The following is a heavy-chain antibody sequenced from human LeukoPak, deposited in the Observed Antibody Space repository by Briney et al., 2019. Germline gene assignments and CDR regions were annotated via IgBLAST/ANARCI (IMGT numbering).Heavy chain of an antibody. CDR1: GGTFSSYA. Sequence: TSVKVSCKASGGTFSSYAISWVRQAPGQGLEWMGRIIPILGIANYAQKFQSRVTITADKSTSTAYMELSSLRSEDTAVYYCARPSVRGVYDAFDIWGQGTMVTVSS. D-gene: IGHD3-10*01. CDR3: ARPSVRGVYDAFDI. CDR2: IIPILGIA. V-gene: IGHV1-69*04. J-gene: IGHJ3*02.